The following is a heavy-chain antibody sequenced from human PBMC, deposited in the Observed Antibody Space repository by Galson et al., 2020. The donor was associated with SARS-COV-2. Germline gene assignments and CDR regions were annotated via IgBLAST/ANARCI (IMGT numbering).Heavy chain of an antibody. J-gene: IGHJ5*02. CDR1: GGSISSGDYY. CDR3: ARGLSGRGFGNWFDP. CDR2: IYYSGST. V-gene: IGHV4-30-4*01. D-gene: IGHD6-25*01. Sequence: ASETLSLTCTVSGGSISSGDYYWSWIRQPPGKGLEWIGYIYYSGSTYYNPSLKSRVTISVDTSKNQFSLKLSSVTAADTAVYYCARGLSGRGFGNWFDPWGQGTLVTVSS.